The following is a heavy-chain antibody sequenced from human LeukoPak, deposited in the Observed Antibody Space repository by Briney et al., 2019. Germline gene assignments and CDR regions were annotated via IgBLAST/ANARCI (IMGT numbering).Heavy chain of an antibody. V-gene: IGHV4-39*07. CDR3: ARDRVSSSSWYGVWFDP. CDR2: IYYSGST. D-gene: IGHD6-13*01. CDR1: GGSISSSTYY. Sequence: PSETLSLTCTVSGGSISSSTYYWGWIRQPPGKGLEWIGSIYYSGSTYYNPSLKSRVTISVDTSKDQFSLKLSSVTAADTAVYYCARDRVSSSSWYGVWFDPWGQGTLVTVSS. J-gene: IGHJ5*02.